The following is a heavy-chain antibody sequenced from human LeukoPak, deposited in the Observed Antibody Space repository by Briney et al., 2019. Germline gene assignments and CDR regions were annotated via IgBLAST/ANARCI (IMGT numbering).Heavy chain of an antibody. Sequence: ASVKVSCKASGYTFTSYAMNWVRQAPGQGLEWMGWINTNTGNPTYAQGFTGRFVFSLDTSVSTAYLQISSLKAEDTAVYYCARDFLGIAVAGIDYYGMDVWGQGTTVTVSS. J-gene: IGHJ6*02. V-gene: IGHV7-4-1*02. D-gene: IGHD6-19*01. CDR2: INTNTGNP. CDR3: ARDFLGIAVAGIDYYGMDV. CDR1: GYTFTSYA.